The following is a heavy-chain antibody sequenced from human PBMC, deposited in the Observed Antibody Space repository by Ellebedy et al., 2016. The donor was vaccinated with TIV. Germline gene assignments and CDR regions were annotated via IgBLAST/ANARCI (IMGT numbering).Heavy chain of an antibody. Sequence: GGSLRLSCAASGLTFSSDAMHWVRQAPGKGLEWVAAISYDGNNRYYADSVKGRFTISRDNSKNTLYLQMNSLRPEDTAVYYCARYAEVFWSSNYGMDVWGQGTTVTVSS. CDR2: ISYDGNNR. J-gene: IGHJ6*02. CDR3: ARYAEVFWSSNYGMDV. D-gene: IGHD3-3*01. CDR1: GLTFSSDA. V-gene: IGHV3-30-3*01.